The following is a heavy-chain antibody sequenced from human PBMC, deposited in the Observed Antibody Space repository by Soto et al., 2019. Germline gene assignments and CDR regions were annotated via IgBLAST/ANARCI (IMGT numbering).Heavy chain of an antibody. Sequence: EVQVVESGGGLVQPGGSLRLSCAASGFTFSGYWMSWVRQAPGKGLEWVASIKKDGSEEYYVDSVKGRFTISRDNAKNSLYLQMNSLRAEDTAVYYCARDGTHYYDSSGYDAFDIWGQGTMVTVSS. J-gene: IGHJ3*02. CDR1: GFTFSGYW. CDR2: IKKDGSEE. CDR3: ARDGTHYYDSSGYDAFDI. D-gene: IGHD3-22*01. V-gene: IGHV3-7*03.